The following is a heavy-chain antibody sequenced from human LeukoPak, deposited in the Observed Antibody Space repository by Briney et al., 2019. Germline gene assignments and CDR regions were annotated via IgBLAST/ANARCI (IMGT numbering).Heavy chain of an antibody. Sequence: PGGSLRLSCTASGFTFGDYAMSWVRQAPGKGLEWVGFIRSKAYGGTTEYAASVKGRFTISRDDSKSIAYLQMNSLKTEDTAVYYCTTDLHDAFDIWGRGTMVTVSS. J-gene: IGHJ3*02. CDR1: GFTFGDYA. CDR2: IRSKAYGGTT. V-gene: IGHV3-49*04. CDR3: TTDLHDAFDI.